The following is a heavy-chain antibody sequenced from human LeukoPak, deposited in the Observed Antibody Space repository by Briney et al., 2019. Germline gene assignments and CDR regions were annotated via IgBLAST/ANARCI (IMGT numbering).Heavy chain of an antibody. CDR3: AREADIAAAGFFDY. CDR2: ISAYNGNT. Sequence: ASVKVSCEASGYTFTSYGISWVRQAPGQGLEWMGWISAYNGNTNYAQKLQGRVTMTTDTSTSTAYMELRSLRSDDTAVYYCAREADIAAAGFFDYWGQGTLVTVSS. CDR1: GYTFTSYG. D-gene: IGHD6-13*01. J-gene: IGHJ4*02. V-gene: IGHV1-18*01.